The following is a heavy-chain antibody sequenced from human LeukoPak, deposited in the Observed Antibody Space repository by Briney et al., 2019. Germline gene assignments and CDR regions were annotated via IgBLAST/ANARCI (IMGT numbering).Heavy chain of an antibody. CDR1: GYTFTSYG. D-gene: IGHD1-7*01. Sequence: ASVKVSCKASGYTFTSYGISWVRQAPGHGREWMGWISAYNGNTNYAQKLQGRVTMTTDTSTSTAYMELRSLRSDGTAVYYCATTPLAGTTYDFDYWGQGTLVTVSS. J-gene: IGHJ4*02. CDR2: ISAYNGNT. CDR3: ATTPLAGTTYDFDY. V-gene: IGHV1-18*01.